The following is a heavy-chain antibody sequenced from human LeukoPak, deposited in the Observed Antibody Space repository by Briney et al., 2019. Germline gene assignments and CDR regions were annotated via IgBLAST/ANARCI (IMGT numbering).Heavy chain of an antibody. CDR3: VRDLEWELLGYFDY. D-gene: IGHD1-26*01. Sequence: PGGSLRLSCAASGFTFSRYWMSWVRQVPGKGLVWVSHINSHGTDTNYADSVKGRFTISRDNAKNTLYLQMNSLRAEDTAVYYCVRDLEWELLGYFDYWGQGTLVTVSS. J-gene: IGHJ4*02. CDR2: INSHGTDT. CDR1: GFTFSRYW. V-gene: IGHV3-74*01.